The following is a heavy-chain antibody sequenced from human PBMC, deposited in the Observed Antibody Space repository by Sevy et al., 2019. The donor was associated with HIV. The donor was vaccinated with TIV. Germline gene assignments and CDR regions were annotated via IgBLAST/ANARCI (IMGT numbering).Heavy chain of an antibody. D-gene: IGHD3-10*01. CDR2: ISASGGST. CDR3: AKCGAYFGSGTCYFDY. V-gene: IGHV3-23*01. CDR1: GLTFSSYA. J-gene: IGHJ4*02. Sequence: GGSLRLSCAASGLTFSSYAMSWVRQAPGKGLEWVSAISASGGSTNYVDSVRGRFTISRDNSKNTLYLQMNSLGAEDTAVCYCAKCGAYFGSGTCYFDYWGQGTLVTVSS.